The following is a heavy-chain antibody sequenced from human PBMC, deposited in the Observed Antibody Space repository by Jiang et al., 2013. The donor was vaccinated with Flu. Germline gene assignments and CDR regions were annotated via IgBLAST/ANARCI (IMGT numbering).Heavy chain of an antibody. D-gene: IGHD1-26*01. V-gene: IGHV1-18*01. CDR3: ATSRTLLSSFDY. J-gene: IGHJ4*02. CDR2: INAYNGNT. Sequence: GAEVKKPGASVKVSCKASGYTFTSYGITWVRQAPGQGLEWMGWINAYNGNTNYAQKLQGRVTMTTDTSTSTAYMELRSLRSDDTAVYYCATSRTLLSSFDYWAREPWSPSPQ. CDR1: GYTFTSYG.